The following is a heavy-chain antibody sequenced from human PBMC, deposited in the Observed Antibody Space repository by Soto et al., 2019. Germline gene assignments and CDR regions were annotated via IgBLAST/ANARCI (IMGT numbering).Heavy chain of an antibody. CDR2: ISGSGGST. CDR3: AKLGVVVATPALGGVRENWFDP. Sequence: EVQLLESGGGLVQPGGSLRLSCAASGFTFSSYAMSWVRQAPGKGLEWVSAISGSGGSTYYADSVKGRFTISRDNSKNTLYLQMNSLRAEDTAVYYCAKLGVVVATPALGGVRENWFDPWGQGTLVTVSS. V-gene: IGHV3-23*01. CDR1: GFTFSSYA. J-gene: IGHJ5*02. D-gene: IGHD2-15*01.